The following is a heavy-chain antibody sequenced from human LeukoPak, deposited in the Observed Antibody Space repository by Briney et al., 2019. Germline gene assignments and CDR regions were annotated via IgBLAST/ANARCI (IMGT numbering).Heavy chain of an antibody. Sequence: SETLSLTCTVSGGSISRHYWSWIRQPPGKGLEWIGYIYHSGSTNYNPSLKSRVTISVDTSRNQFSLKLNSVTAADTAVYYCARHYGPWGQGTLVTVSS. CDR2: IYHSGST. J-gene: IGHJ5*02. CDR3: ARHYGP. CDR1: GGSISRHY. D-gene: IGHD3-10*01. V-gene: IGHV4-59*08.